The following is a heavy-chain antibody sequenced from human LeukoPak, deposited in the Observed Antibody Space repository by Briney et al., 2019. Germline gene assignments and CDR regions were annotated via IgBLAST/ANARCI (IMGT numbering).Heavy chain of an antibody. Sequence: SGPTLVNPTQTLTLTCTFSGFSLSTSGVGVGWIRQPPGKALEWLALIDWNDDKHYSPSLKSRLTIVKDTSKNQVVLTMTNMDPVDTATYYCARTIVVVSAAKPRPAREFDYWGQGTLVTVSS. J-gene: IGHJ4*02. CDR3: ARTIVVVSAAKPRPAREFDY. CDR1: GFSLSTSGVG. D-gene: IGHD2-2*01. CDR2: IDWNDDK. V-gene: IGHV2-5*01.